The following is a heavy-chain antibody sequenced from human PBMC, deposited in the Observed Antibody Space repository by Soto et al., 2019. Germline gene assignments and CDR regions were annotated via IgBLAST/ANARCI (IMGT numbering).Heavy chain of an antibody. CDR2: IYYSGST. CDR3: ARHGGGGSSYYYYGMDV. V-gene: IGHV4-39*01. Sequence: PSETLSLTCTVSGGSISSSSYYWGWIRQPPGKGLEWIGSIYYSGSTYYNPSLKSRVTISVDTSKNQFSLKLSSVTAADTAVYHCARHGGGGSSYYYYGMDVWGQGTTVTV. CDR1: GGSISSSSYY. J-gene: IGHJ6*02. D-gene: IGHD2-15*01.